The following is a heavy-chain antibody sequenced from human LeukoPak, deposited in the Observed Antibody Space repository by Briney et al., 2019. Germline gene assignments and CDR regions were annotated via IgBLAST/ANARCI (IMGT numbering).Heavy chain of an antibody. J-gene: IGHJ4*02. CDR1: GGSISSGGYS. V-gene: IGHV4-30-2*01. Sequence: SETLSLTCAVSGGSISSGGYSWSWIRQPPGKGREWIGYIYHSGSTYYNPSLKSRVTISVDRSKNQFSLKLSSVTAADTAVYYCAREYYDSSGYYFVYWGQGTLVTVSS. D-gene: IGHD3-22*01. CDR3: AREYYDSSGYYFVY. CDR2: IYHSGST.